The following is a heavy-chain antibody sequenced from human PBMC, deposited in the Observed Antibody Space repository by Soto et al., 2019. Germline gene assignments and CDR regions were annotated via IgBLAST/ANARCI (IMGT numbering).Heavy chain of an antibody. V-gene: IGHV1-18*04. CDR2: ISAYNGNT. CDR3: ASGVLVGATGLYGMDV. D-gene: IGHD1-26*01. Sequence: AAVKVSCKASGYTFTSYGISWVRQAPGQGLEWMGWISAYNGNTNYAQKLQGRVTMTTDTSTSTPYMELRSLRSDDTAVYYCASGVLVGATGLYGMDVWGQGTTVTVYS. J-gene: IGHJ6*02. CDR1: GYTFTSYG.